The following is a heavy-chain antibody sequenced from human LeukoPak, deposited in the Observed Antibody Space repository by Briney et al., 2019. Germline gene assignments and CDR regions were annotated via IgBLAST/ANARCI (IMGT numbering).Heavy chain of an antibody. CDR3: ARHCSGGTCPLSFDAFDI. V-gene: IGHV4-59*08. D-gene: IGHD2-15*01. CDR1: GGSISSFY. CDR2: IYSSEST. J-gene: IGHJ3*02. Sequence: SETLSLTCTVSGGSISSFYWSWIRQPPGKGLEWIGYIYSSESTNYNPSLKSGVTISVDTSKNQFSLMLTSVTASDTAMYYCARHCSGGTCPLSFDAFDIWGQGTMVTVSS.